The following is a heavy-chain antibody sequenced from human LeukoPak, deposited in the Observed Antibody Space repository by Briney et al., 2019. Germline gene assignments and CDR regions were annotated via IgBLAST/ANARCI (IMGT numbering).Heavy chain of an antibody. J-gene: IGHJ5*02. D-gene: IGHD3/OR15-3a*01. CDR2: VYYRGDT. Sequence: SETLSLTCSVSNGSISGSSYYWGWIRQPPGKGLEWIGNVYYRGDTYYNPSLSGRVTISVDTSQNQFSLKLTSATAADTAVYYCTTQFGLRRGLVAWFDPWGQGTLVTASS. CDR1: NGSISGSSYY. CDR3: TTQFGLRRGLVAWFDP. V-gene: IGHV4-39*01.